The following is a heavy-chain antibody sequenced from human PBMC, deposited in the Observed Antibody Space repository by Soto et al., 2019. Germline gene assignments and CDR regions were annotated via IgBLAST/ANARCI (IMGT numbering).Heavy chain of an antibody. D-gene: IGHD3-3*01. Sequence: GASVKVSCKASGYTFTSYAMHWVRQAPGQRLEWMGWINAGNGNTKYSQKFQGRVTITTDTSASTAYMELSSLRSEDTAVYYCASGYYDFWSGYYRSDFDFWGQGTLVTVSS. CDR3: ASGYYDFWSGYYRSDFDF. V-gene: IGHV1-3*01. CDR2: INAGNGNT. CDR1: GYTFTSYA. J-gene: IGHJ4*02.